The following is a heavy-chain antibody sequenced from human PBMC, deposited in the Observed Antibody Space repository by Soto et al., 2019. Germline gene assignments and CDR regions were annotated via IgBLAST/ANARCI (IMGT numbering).Heavy chain of an antibody. CDR1: GGSISSSNW. Sequence: QVQLQESGPGLVKPSGTLSLTCAVSGGSISSSNWWSWVRQPPGKGLEWIGEIYHSGSTNYNPSLTRRVTISVDKSTNQFSLKLSSVTAADTAVYYCAREIAAGPFDYWGQGTLVTVSS. V-gene: IGHV4-4*02. D-gene: IGHD6-13*01. CDR2: IYHSGST. CDR3: AREIAAGPFDY. J-gene: IGHJ4*02.